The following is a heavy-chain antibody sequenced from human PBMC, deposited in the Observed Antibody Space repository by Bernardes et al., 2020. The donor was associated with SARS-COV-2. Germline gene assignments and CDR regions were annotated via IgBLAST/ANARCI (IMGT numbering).Heavy chain of an antibody. Sequence: AAMQVSCKPSGDTFTSLYLHWVRPAPGRRPEWMGRITPVNVGTNYAQNFQTSVTMTRDTSITTAYMQLNRLTSDDTALYYCARTGRMVGAARDKFDAFDMWGQGTMVTVSS. J-gene: IGHJ3*02. V-gene: IGHV1-2*06. CDR1: GDTFTSLY. D-gene: IGHD1-26*01. CDR3: ARTGRMVGAARDKFDAFDM. CDR2: ITPVNVGT.